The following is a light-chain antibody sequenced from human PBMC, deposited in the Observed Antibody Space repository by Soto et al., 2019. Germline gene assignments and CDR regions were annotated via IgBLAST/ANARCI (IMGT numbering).Light chain of an antibody. J-gene: IGKJ4*01. V-gene: IGKV3-11*01. CDR3: QQRSNWPPA. CDR2: DAS. CDR1: QSVSSY. Sequence: EIVLTQSPATLSLSPGERATLSCRASQSVSSYLAWYQQKAGQAPRLLIYDASNRATGIPARFSGSGSGTDFTLTISSLEPEDCAVYYCQQRSNWPPAFGGGTKVEIK.